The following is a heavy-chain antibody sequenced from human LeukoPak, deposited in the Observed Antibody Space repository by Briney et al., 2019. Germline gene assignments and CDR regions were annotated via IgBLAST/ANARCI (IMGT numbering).Heavy chain of an antibody. Sequence: GGSLRLSCASSGFTFSSYWMNWVRQAPGRGLEWVANIKPDGSGKYYVDSVKGRFTISRDNAKNSLYLQMNSLRAEDTAVYYCARQNFEYWAQGTLVTVSS. CDR1: GFTFSSYW. J-gene: IGHJ4*02. CDR3: ARQNFEY. CDR2: IKPDGSGK. V-gene: IGHV3-7*04.